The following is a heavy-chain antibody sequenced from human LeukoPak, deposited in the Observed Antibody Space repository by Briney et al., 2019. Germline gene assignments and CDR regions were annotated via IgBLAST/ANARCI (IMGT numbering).Heavy chain of an antibody. D-gene: IGHD5-18*01. J-gene: IGHJ4*02. Sequence: PGGSLRLSCAASGFTFNNYAMSWVRQAPGKGLERVSAISGSGGSTYYADSVKGRFTISRDNSKNTLYLQMNSLRAEDTAVYYCAKGTRIQPNPYYFDYWGQGTLVTVSS. CDR3: AKGTRIQPNPYYFDY. V-gene: IGHV3-23*01. CDR1: GFTFNNYA. CDR2: ISGSGGST.